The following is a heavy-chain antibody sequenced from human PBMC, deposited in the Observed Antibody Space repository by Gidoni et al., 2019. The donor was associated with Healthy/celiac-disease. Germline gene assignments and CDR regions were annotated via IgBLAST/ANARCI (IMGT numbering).Heavy chain of an antibody. D-gene: IGHD3-10*01. CDR1: GGSFSVYY. V-gene: IGHV4-34*01. CDR2: INHSGST. CDR3: ARGMGEYYYGSKYYMDV. Sequence: QVQLQQWGAGLLKPSETLSLTCAVYGGSFSVYYWSWIRQPPGKGLDWIGEINHSGSTNYNPSRKSRVTISVDTSKNQFALKLSSVTAADTAVYYCARGMGEYYYGSKYYMDVWGKGTTVTVSS. J-gene: IGHJ6*03.